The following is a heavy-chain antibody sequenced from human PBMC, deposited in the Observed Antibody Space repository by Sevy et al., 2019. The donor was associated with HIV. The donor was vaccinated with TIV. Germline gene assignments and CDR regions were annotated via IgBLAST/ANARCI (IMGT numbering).Heavy chain of an antibody. D-gene: IGHD2-2*01. J-gene: IGHJ6*02. V-gene: IGHV3-7*03. CDR1: GFVFSDYW. CDR2: IKRDGSEK. CDR3: VRDCSSATCLWGMDV. Sequence: GGSLRLSCAASGFVFSDYWMSWVRQAPGKGLEWVANIKRDGSEKYYVASVKGRFTISRDNAKTSLYLQMNSLRGEDTAVYYCVRDCSSATCLWGMDVWGQGTMVTVSS.